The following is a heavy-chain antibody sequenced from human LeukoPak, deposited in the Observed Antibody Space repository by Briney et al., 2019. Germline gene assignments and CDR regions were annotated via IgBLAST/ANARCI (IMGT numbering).Heavy chain of an antibody. CDR2: ISAYNGNT. V-gene: IGHV1-18*01. CDR1: GYTFTSYG. J-gene: IGHJ3*02. CDR3: ATLEGYDSSGYDAFDI. Sequence: ASVKVSCKASGYTFTSYGISWVRQAPGQGLEWMGWISAYNGNTNYAQKLQGRVTMTTDTSTSTAYMELRSLRSDDTAVYYCATLEGYDSSGYDAFDIWGQGTMVTVSS. D-gene: IGHD3-22*01.